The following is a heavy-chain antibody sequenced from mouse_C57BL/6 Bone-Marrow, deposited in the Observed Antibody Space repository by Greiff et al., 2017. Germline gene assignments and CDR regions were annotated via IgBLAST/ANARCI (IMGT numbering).Heavy chain of an antibody. CDR3: ARPVVDRFYYYAMDD. D-gene: IGHD1-1*01. CDR2: IAPNSGGT. CDR1: GYTFPSYW. Sequence: QVQLQQPGAELVKPGASVKLSCKASGYTFPSYWMHWVQQRPGRGLAWIGRIAPNSGGTKYNEKFKSKATLTGDKPSSTAYMQLSSRTSEDSAVYYGARPVVDRFYYYAMDDWGQGTSVTVAS. J-gene: IGHJ4*01. V-gene: IGHV1-72*01.